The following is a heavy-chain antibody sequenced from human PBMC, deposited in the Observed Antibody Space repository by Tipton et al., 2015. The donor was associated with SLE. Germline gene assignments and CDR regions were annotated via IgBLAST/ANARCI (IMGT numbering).Heavy chain of an antibody. V-gene: IGHV4-34*01. D-gene: IGHD3-10*01. CDR2: INHSGST. J-gene: IGHJ4*02. CDR1: GGSFSGYY. CDR3: ARDKGYYGSGSRGFDY. Sequence: LVKPSETLSLTCAVYGGSFSGYYWSWIRQPPGKGLEWIGEINHSGSTNYNPSLKSRVTISVDTSKNQFSLKLSSVTAAGTAVYYCARDKGYYGSGSRGFDYWCQGTLVTVSS.